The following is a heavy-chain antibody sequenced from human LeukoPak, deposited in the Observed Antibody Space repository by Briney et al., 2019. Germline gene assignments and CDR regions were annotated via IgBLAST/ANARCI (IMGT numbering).Heavy chain of an antibody. Sequence: SPSETLSLTCTVSGGSISSYYWSWIRQPPGKGLEWIGSIYYSGSTYYNPSLKSRVTISVDTSKNQFSLKLSSVTAADTAVYYCARGIARRYYYYYMDVWGKGTTVTVSS. CDR3: ARGIARRYYYYYMDV. V-gene: IGHV4-59*12. D-gene: IGHD1-26*01. J-gene: IGHJ6*03. CDR1: GGSISSYY. CDR2: IYYSGST.